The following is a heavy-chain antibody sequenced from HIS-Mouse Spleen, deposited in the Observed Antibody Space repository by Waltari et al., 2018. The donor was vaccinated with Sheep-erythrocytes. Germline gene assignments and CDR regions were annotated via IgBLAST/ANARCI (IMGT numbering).Heavy chain of an antibody. CDR1: GFSLSTSGMC. Sequence: QVTLRESGPALVKPTQTLTLTCTFSGFSLSTSGMCVSWIRQPPGKALEWLALLDWDDDKYYSTSLKTRLTISKDTSKHQVVLTMTNMDPVDTATYYCARTPRDYDFWSGYYFYYYGMDVWGQGTTVTVSS. V-gene: IGHV2-70*01. CDR2: LDWDDDK. D-gene: IGHD3-3*01. J-gene: IGHJ6*02. CDR3: ARTPRDYDFWSGYYFYYYGMDV.